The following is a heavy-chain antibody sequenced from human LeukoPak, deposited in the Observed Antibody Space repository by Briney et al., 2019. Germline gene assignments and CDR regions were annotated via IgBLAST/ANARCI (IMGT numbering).Heavy chain of an antibody. V-gene: IGHV3-48*04. D-gene: IGHD2/OR15-2a*01. J-gene: IGHJ4*02. CDR1: GFTFSSYS. CDR3: ARERTTIVSGTTIGAY. Sequence: GGSLRLSCAASGFTFSSYSMNWVRQAPGKGLEWVSYISSSSSTIYYADSVKGRFTISRDNAKNSLFLQMNSLTADDTAVYYCARERTTIVSGTTIGAYWGQGTLVTVSS. CDR2: ISSSSSTI.